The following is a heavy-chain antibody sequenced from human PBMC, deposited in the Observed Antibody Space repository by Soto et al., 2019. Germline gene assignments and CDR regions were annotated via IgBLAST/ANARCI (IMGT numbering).Heavy chain of an antibody. CDR2: ISYDGSNK. J-gene: IGHJ6*02. CDR3: ARFPEVYYGIDV. CDR1: GFTFSSYA. Sequence: GGSLILSCAASGFTFSSYAMHWVRQAPGKGLEWVAVISYDGSNKYYADSVKGRFTISRDNSKKTLYLQMNSLKSSDTAMYYCARFPEVYYGIDVSGHRTTVTVSS. V-gene: IGHV3-30-3*01.